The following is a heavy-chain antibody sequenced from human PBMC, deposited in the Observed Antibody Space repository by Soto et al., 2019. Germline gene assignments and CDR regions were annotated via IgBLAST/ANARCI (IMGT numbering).Heavy chain of an antibody. CDR3: ARGSEYSYVKAFDY. J-gene: IGHJ4*02. V-gene: IGHV3-53*01. D-gene: IGHD4-4*01. CDR1: ALTVSSNY. CDR2: IYSGGNT. Sequence: QPECRQRHSGSAAALTVSSNYVSRVRHAPRKGQEWVSIIYSGGNTYYADSVNGRFTISRANSKNTLYLQFNSLRTEDTAVSYGARGSEYSYVKAFDYWGQGT.